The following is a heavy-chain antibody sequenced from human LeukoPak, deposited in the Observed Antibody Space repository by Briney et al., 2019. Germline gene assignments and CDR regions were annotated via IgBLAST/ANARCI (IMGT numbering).Heavy chain of an antibody. D-gene: IGHD1-26*01. J-gene: IGHJ4*02. CDR3: ARLVWSGSYYFDC. CDR1: GYSFPSYG. V-gene: IGHV1-18*01. Sequence: ASVKVSCRASGYSFPSYGISWVRQAPGQGLEWMGWISAYNGYTNYAQKLQGRVTMTTDTSTNTVYMELRSLRSDDTAVYYCARLVWSGSYYFDCWGQGTLVTVSS. CDR2: ISAYNGYT.